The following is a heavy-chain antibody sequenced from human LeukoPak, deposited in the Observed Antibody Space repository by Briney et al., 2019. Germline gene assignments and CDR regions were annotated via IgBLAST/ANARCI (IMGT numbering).Heavy chain of an antibody. CDR2: INHSGST. D-gene: IGHD3-3*01. J-gene: IGHJ6*03. CDR1: GGSIITGSYY. Sequence: PSETLSLTCTVSGGSIITGSYYWGWIRQPPGKGLEWSGEINHSGSTNYNPSLKSRVTISVDTSKNQFSPKLSSVTAADTAVYYCARGPPLRFLEWLSYYYYMDVWGKGPTVTVSS. V-gene: IGHV4-39*07. CDR3: ARGPPLRFLEWLSYYYYMDV.